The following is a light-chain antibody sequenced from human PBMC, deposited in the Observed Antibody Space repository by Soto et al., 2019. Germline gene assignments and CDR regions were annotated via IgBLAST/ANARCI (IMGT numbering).Light chain of an antibody. CDR1: QSISSS. J-gene: IGKJ3*01. CDR3: QQSYRTPPLT. Sequence: DIQMTQSPSSLSASVGARVTINCRASQSISSSLKWYQQKPGKAPKLLIYAASSLQSGVPSRLSGSGSWTDFTLTINSLQPEYFTTYFCQQSYRTPPLTFGPGTKLDIK. V-gene: IGKV1-39*01. CDR2: AAS.